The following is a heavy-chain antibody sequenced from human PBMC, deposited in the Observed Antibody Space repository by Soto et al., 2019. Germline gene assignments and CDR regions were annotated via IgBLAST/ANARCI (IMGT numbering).Heavy chain of an antibody. CDR1: GYTFTNYG. V-gene: IGHV1-18*01. J-gene: IGHJ5*02. D-gene: IGHD3-10*01. Sequence: ASVKVSCKASGYTFTNYGISWVRQAPGQGLERMGWINVYNGNTKYAQKVQGRVTMTTDTSTSTAYMELRSLRSDDTAVYYCARGVGSGSYYNQYNWFDPGGQGTLVTVSS. CDR3: ARGVGSGSYYNQYNWFDP. CDR2: INVYNGNT.